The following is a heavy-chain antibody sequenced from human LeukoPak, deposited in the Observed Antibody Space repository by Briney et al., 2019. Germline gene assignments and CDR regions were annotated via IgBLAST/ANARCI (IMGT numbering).Heavy chain of an antibody. CDR1: GFTFSSYG. CDR3: AKVPRIAAAGAFDY. J-gene: IGHJ4*02. Sequence: PGGSLRLSCAASGFTFSSYGMHWVRQAPGKGLEWVAFIRNDGSNKYYADSVKGRFTISRDNSKNTLYLQMNSLRAEDTAVYYCAKVPRIAAAGAFDYWGQGTLVTVSS. D-gene: IGHD6-13*01. CDR2: IRNDGSNK. V-gene: IGHV3-30*02.